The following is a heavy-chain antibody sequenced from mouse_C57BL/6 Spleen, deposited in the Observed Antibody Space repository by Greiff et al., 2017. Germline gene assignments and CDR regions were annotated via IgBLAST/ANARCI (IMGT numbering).Heavy chain of an antibody. CDR3: TREDGITTVVDWYFDV. J-gene: IGHJ1*03. D-gene: IGHD1-1*01. CDR2: IDPETGGT. V-gene: IGHV1-15*01. Sequence: QVQLKQSGAELVRPGASVTLSCKASGYTFTDYEMHWVKQTPVHGLEWIGAIDPETGGTAYNQKFKGKAILTADKSSSTAYMELRSLTSEDSAVYYCTREDGITTVVDWYFDVWGTGTTVTVSS. CDR1: GYTFTDYE.